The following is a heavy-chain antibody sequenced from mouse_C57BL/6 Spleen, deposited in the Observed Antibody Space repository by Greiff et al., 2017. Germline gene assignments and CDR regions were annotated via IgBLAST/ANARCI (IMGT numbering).Heavy chain of an antibody. CDR2: INPSNGGT. J-gene: IGHJ4*01. CDR3: ARGDLFWAMDY. CDR1: GYTFTSYW. V-gene: IGHV1-53*01. D-gene: IGHD1-1*01. Sequence: QVHVKQPGTELVKPGASVKLSCKASGYTFTSYWMHWVKQRPGQGLEWIGNINPSNGGTNYNEKFKSKATLTVDKSSSTAYMQLSSLTSEDSAVYYCARGDLFWAMDYWGQGTSVTVAS.